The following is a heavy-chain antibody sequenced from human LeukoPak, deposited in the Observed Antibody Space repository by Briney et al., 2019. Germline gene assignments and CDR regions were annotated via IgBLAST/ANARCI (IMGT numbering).Heavy chain of an antibody. CDR1: GYTFNGYY. Sequence: ASVKVSCKSSGYTFNGYYMHWVRQAPGQGLEWMGWINPNSGETRYTQKFQGRVTMTRDTSITTAYMEVSRLRSDDTAVYYCAREGQALKYVDYWGQGTLVTVSP. CDR2: INPNSGET. J-gene: IGHJ4*02. V-gene: IGHV1-2*02. CDR3: AREGQALKYVDY.